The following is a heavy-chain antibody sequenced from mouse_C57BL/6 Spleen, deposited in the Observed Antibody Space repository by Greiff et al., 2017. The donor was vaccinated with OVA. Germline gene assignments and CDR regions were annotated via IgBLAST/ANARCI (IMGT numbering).Heavy chain of an antibody. Sequence: EVKVVESGGGLVKPGGSLKLSCAASGFTFSSYTMSWVRQTPEKRLEWVATISGGGGNTYYPDSVKGRFTISRDNAKNTLYLQMSSLRSEDTALYYCARHEDDYDMDYWGQGTSVTVSS. CDR3: ARHEDDYDMDY. V-gene: IGHV5-9*01. J-gene: IGHJ4*01. CDR1: GFTFSSYT. D-gene: IGHD2-4*01. CDR2: ISGGGGNT.